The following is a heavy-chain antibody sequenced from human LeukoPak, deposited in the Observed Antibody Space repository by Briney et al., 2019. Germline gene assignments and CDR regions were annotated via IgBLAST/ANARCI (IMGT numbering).Heavy chain of an antibody. Sequence: ASVKVSCKVFGYTLTELSMHWVRQDPGKGLEWMGGFDPEDGETIYAQKFQGRVTMTEDTSTDTAYMELSSLRSEDTAAYYCATSGVSRIATMDVWGKGTTVTVSS. V-gene: IGHV1-24*01. J-gene: IGHJ6*03. CDR2: FDPEDGET. D-gene: IGHD5/OR15-5a*01. CDR3: ATSGVSRIATMDV. CDR1: GYTLTELS.